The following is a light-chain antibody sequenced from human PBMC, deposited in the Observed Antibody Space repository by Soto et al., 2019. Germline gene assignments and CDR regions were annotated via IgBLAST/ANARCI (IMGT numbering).Light chain of an antibody. V-gene: IGKV3-20*01. Sequence: IMMTQSPATLSLSPGGSATLSCRASQSVSSSYLAWYQQKPGQSPRLLIYGASSRATGIPDRFSGSRSGTDFTLTISRLEPEDFAVYYCPQYGSSRTFGQGTQVEIK. CDR1: QSVSSSY. CDR2: GAS. CDR3: PQYGSSRT. J-gene: IGKJ1*01.